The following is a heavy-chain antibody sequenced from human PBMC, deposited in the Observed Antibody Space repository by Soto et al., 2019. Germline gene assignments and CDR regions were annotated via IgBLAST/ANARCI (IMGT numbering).Heavy chain of an antibody. D-gene: IGHD6-25*01. V-gene: IGHV1-8*01. CDR2: MNPNSGNT. Sequence: QVQLVQSGAEVKKPGASVKVSCKASGYTFTSYDINWGRQATGQGLEWMGWMNPNSGNTGYERKFQGRVTMTRNTSISKDYMEVSRLRDEDTAVYYCASGLLGRSSGAIDYWGQGALGTLSS. CDR3: ASGLLGRSSGAIDY. CDR1: GYTFTSYD. J-gene: IGHJ4*02.